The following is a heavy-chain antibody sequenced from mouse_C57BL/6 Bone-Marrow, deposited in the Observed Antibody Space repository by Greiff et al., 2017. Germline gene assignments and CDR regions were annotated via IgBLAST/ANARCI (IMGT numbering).Heavy chain of an antibody. CDR2: IDPANGNT. CDR1: GFNIKNTY. J-gene: IGHJ3*01. Sequence: VQLKESVAELVRPGASVKLSCTASGFNIKNTYMHWVKQRPEQGLEWIGRIDPANGNTKYAPKFQGKATITADTSSNTAYLQLSSLTSEDTAIYYCARSGLLWFPWFAYWGQGTLVTVSA. V-gene: IGHV14-3*01. CDR3: ARSGLLWFPWFAY. D-gene: IGHD2-2*01.